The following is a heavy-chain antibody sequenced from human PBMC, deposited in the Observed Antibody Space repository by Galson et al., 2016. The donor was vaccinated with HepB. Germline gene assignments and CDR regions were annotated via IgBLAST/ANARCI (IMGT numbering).Heavy chain of an antibody. CDR3: ARDEDDPSYTIDF. CDR2: ISYDGNKR. CDR1: GFTFSTYA. V-gene: IGHV3-30-3*01. Sequence: SLRLSCTASGFTFSTYAMHWVRQAPGQGLEWVAGISYDGNKRYYAASVHGRFTIARDTSGNTQYLQMHSLRADDTAAYYCARDEDDPSYTIDFWGQGTLVSVSS. J-gene: IGHJ4*02. D-gene: IGHD3-10*01.